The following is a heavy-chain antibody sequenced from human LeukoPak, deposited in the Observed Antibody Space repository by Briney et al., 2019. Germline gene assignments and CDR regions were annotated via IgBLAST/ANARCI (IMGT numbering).Heavy chain of an antibody. CDR1: GFTFSNYN. V-gene: IGHV3-21*01. D-gene: IGHD2-21*01. J-gene: IGHJ4*02. Sequence: GGSLRLSCAASGFTFSNYNMNWVRQAPGKGLEWVLSISNSSSYIYYADSVKGRFTISRDNAKKSLYLQMNSLRAEDTAVYYCARVISHCGGDCNYFDYWGQGTLVTVSS. CDR3: ARVISHCGGDCNYFDY. CDR2: ISNSSSYI.